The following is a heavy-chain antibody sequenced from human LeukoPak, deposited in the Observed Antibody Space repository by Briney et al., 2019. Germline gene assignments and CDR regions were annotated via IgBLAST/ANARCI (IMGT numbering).Heavy chain of an antibody. CDR3: ARERASHISRHLDY. D-gene: IGHD2-21*01. J-gene: IGHJ4*02. Sequence: GASVKVSCKASGYTFTSYGISWVRQAPGQGLEWMGWISAYNGNTNYAQKLQGRVTMTTDTSASTAYMELRSLRSDDTAVYYCARERASHISRHLDYWGQGTLVTVSS. CDR2: ISAYNGNT. CDR1: GYTFTSYG. V-gene: IGHV1-18*01.